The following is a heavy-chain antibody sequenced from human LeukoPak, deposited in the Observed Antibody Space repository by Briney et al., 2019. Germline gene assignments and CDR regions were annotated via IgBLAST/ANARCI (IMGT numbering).Heavy chain of an antibody. D-gene: IGHD2-2*01. Sequence: PGGSLRLSCAASGFTFSSYEMNWVRQAPGKGLEWVAYISSSGTGIYYADSVKGRFTISRDNAKNSLYLQMNGLRAEDTAVYYCATLSSTWGQGTLVTVSS. CDR2: ISSSGTGI. CDR1: GFTFSSYE. J-gene: IGHJ5*02. V-gene: IGHV3-48*03. CDR3: ATLSST.